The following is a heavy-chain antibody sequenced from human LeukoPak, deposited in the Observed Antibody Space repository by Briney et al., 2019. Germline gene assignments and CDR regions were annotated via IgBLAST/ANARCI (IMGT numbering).Heavy chain of an antibody. J-gene: IGHJ3*02. D-gene: IGHD2-21*01. CDR3: AKEVNGGDDAFDI. Sequence: PGGSLRLSCAASGFTFSSYAMHWVRQAPGKGLEWVAVISNDGSNKYYADSVKGRFTISRDNSKNTLYLQMNSLRAEDTAVYYCAKEVNGGDDAFDIWGQGTMVTVSS. V-gene: IGHV3-30-3*02. CDR1: GFTFSSYA. CDR2: ISNDGSNK.